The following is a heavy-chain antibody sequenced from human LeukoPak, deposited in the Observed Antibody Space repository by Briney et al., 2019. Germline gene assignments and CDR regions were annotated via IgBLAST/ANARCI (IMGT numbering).Heavy chain of an antibody. J-gene: IGHJ6*03. CDR1: GFTFRSYE. CDR3: ARGVGRAHYYYYMDV. V-gene: IGHV3-48*03. D-gene: IGHD3-10*01. Sequence: GGSLRLSCAASGFTFRSYEMNWVRQAPGKGLEWVSYIDGSGYTLHYADSVKGRFTISRDNTKSSLFLQMNSLRAEDTALYYCARGVGRAHYYYYMDVWGKGTTVTVSS. CDR2: IDGSGYTL.